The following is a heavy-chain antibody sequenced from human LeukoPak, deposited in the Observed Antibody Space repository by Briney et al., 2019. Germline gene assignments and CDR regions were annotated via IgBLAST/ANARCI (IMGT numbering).Heavy chain of an antibody. Sequence: GGSLLLSCAFSGFTSSSYAMHWVRQAPGKGLEWVALISYDGSDKYYADSVKGRFTISRDNSKNTLYLQMNSLRAEDTAVYYCAREGSYGLDYWGQGTLVTVSS. D-gene: IGHD5-18*01. J-gene: IGHJ4*02. V-gene: IGHV3-30*04. CDR2: ISYDGSDK. CDR1: GFTSSSYA. CDR3: AREGSYGLDY.